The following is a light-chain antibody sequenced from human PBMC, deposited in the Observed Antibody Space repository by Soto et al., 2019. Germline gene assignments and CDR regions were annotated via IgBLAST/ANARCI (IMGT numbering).Light chain of an antibody. CDR1: QSVLYSSNNKNY. CDR2: WAS. J-gene: IGKJ1*01. Sequence: DIVMIQSPDSLAVSLGERATINCKSSQSVLYSSNNKNYLALYQQKPGQPPKLLIYWASTRESGVPDRFSGSGSGTDFTLTISSLQAEDVAVYYCQQYYSTPPTFGQGTKVDIK. V-gene: IGKV4-1*01. CDR3: QQYYSTPPT.